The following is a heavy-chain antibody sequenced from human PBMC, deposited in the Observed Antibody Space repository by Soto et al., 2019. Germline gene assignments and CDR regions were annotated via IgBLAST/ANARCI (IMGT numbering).Heavy chain of an antibody. CDR3: ARMLAVNYYYSYVDV. J-gene: IGHJ6*03. V-gene: IGHV2-26*01. CDR2: ILSSDEK. D-gene: IGHD3-22*01. CDR1: GFSLRNARMA. Sequence: QVTLKESGPVLVKPTETLTLTCTVSGFSLRNARMAVSWIRQPPGKALEWLAHILSSDEKSYNTSLKGRVTRSKDTSKSQVVLTMTYVDPVDTATYFCARMLAVNYYYSYVDVWGEGTTVTVSS.